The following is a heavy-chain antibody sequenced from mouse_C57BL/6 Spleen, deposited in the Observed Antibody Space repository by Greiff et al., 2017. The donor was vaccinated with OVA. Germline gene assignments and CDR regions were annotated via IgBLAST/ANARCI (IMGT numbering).Heavy chain of an antibody. Sequence: EVNVVESGGGLVKPGGSLKLSCAAPGFTFSDYGMHWVRQAPEKGLEWVAYISSGSSTIYYADTVKGRFTISRDNAKNTLFLQMTSLRSEDTAKYYCARRYYEYALDYWGQGTTLTVSS. CDR2: ISSGSSTI. J-gene: IGHJ2*01. D-gene: IGHD2-4*01. CDR1: GFTFSDYG. CDR3: ARRYYEYALDY. V-gene: IGHV5-17*01.